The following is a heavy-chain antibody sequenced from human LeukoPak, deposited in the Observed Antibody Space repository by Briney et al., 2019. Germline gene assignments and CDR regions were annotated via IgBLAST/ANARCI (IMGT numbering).Heavy chain of an antibody. D-gene: IGHD5-18*01. CDR1: GDSISNYF. V-gene: IGHV4-59*01. J-gene: IGHJ4*02. CDR3: ARISAVDYFFDF. Sequence: SGTLSLTCIVSGDSISNYFWSWIRQPPGKGLEWIGYIYFNGSIYHSGSTAYNPSLRGRVTISLDSSKKHFSLHLTSVTAADTAIYYCARISAVDYFFDFWGLGTLVTVSS. CDR2: IYFNGSIYHSGST.